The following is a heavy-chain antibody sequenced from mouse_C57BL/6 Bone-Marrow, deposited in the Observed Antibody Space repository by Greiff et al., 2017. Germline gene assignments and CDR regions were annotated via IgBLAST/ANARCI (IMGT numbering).Heavy chain of an antibody. Sequence: VQLVESGAELVRPGASVTLSCKASGYTFTDYEMHWVKQTPVHGLEWIGAIDPETGGTAYNQKFKGKAILTADKSSSTAYMELRSLTSEDSAVYYCTRAEATTDYWGKGTTLTVSS. V-gene: IGHV1-15*01. CDR1: GYTFTDYE. D-gene: IGHD2-12*01. J-gene: IGHJ2*01. CDR3: TRAEATTDY. CDR2: IDPETGGT.